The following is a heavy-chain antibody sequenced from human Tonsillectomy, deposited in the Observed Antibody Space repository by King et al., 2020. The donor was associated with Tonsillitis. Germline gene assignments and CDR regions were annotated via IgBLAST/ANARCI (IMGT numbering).Heavy chain of an antibody. V-gene: IGHV4-4*07. D-gene: IGHD6-6*01. Sequence: QLQESGPGLVNPSETLSLTCAVSRGSVSDYYWSWLRQPAGKGLEWIGRIYTSGSTNYNPSLKSRVTMSLDTSKNQFSLKLRSVTAADTAVYYCARDSSGFDYWGQGTLVTVSS. CDR3: ARDSSGFDY. J-gene: IGHJ4*02. CDR2: IYTSGST. CDR1: RGSVSDYY.